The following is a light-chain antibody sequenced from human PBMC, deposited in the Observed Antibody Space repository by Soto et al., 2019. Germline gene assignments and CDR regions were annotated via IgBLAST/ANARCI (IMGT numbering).Light chain of an antibody. CDR1: QSLLHSNGYNY. V-gene: IGKV2-28*01. CDR3: MQSLQTPPFT. Sequence: DIVMTQSPISLPVSPGEPASISCRSSQSLLHSNGYNYLDWYLQKPGQSPQLLIYLGYKRASGVTDRFSGSGSGTDFTLKISRVEAEDVGVYYCMQSLQTPPFTFGPGTKVDIK. J-gene: IGKJ3*01. CDR2: LGY.